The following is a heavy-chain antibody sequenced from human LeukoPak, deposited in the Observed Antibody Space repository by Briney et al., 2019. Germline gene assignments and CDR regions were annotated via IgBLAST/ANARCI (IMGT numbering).Heavy chain of an antibody. Sequence: SVKVSCKASGGTFISYAISWVRQAPGQGLEWMGGIIPIFGTANYAQKFQGRVTITADESTSTAYMELSSLRSEDTAVYYCASEALNYYDSSGYYYYFDYWGQGTLVTVSS. J-gene: IGHJ4*02. CDR1: GGTFISYA. CDR3: ASEALNYYDSSGYYYYFDY. V-gene: IGHV1-69*01. CDR2: IIPIFGTA. D-gene: IGHD3-22*01.